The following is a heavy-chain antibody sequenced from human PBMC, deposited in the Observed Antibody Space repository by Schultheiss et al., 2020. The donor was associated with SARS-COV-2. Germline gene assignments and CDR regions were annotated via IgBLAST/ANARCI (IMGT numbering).Heavy chain of an antibody. D-gene: IGHD6-13*01. J-gene: IGHJ5*02. CDR1: GGSIRSYY. Sequence: SETLSLTCTVSGGSIRSYYWSWIRQPPGKGLEWIGEINHSGSTNYNPSLKSRVTISVDTSKNQFSLKLSSVTAADTAVYYCARGQYSSNWYGSRPFDPWGQGTLVTVSS. CDR2: INHSGST. V-gene: IGHV4-34*01. CDR3: ARGQYSSNWYGSRPFDP.